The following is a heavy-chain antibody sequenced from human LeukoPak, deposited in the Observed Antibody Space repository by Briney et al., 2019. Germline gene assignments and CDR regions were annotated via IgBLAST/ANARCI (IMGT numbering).Heavy chain of an antibody. CDR1: GGSISSGDYY. CDR2: IYYSGST. Sequence: SQTLSLTCTVSGGSISSGDYYWSWIRQPPGKGLEWIGDIYYSGSTYYSPALKSLITIAVDTSKNQFSLQLSSVTAADTAVYYCARDLYYGSGSYYIWGQGTLVTVSS. D-gene: IGHD3-10*01. J-gene: IGHJ4*02. CDR3: ARDLYYGSGSYYI. V-gene: IGHV4-30-4*01.